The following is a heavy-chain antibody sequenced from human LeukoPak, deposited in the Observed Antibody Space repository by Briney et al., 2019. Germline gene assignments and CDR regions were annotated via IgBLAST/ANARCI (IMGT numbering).Heavy chain of an antibody. J-gene: IGHJ1*01. D-gene: IGHD3-22*01. V-gene: IGHV3-48*01. CDR3: ARVSGYYDSSGYYYNEYFQH. CDR1: GFTFSSYS. CDR2: ISSSSSTI. Sequence: PGGSLRLSCAASGFTFSSYSMNWVRQAPGKGLEWVSYISSSSSTIYYADSVKGRFTISIDNAKNSLYLQMNSLRAEDTAVYYCARVSGYYDSSGYYYNEYFQHWGQGTLVTVSS.